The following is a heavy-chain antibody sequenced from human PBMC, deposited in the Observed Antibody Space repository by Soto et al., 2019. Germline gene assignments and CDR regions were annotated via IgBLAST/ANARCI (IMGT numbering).Heavy chain of an antibody. CDR1: GFTFSSYA. J-gene: IGHJ3*02. Sequence: GGSLRLSCAASGFTFSSYAMHWVRQAPGKGLEWVAVISYDGSNKYYADSVKGRFPISRDNSKNTLYLQMNSLRAEDTAVYYCARDLSPMITFGGVRGAFDIWGQGTMVTVSS. D-gene: IGHD3-16*01. CDR3: ARDLSPMITFGGVRGAFDI. CDR2: ISYDGSNK. V-gene: IGHV3-30-3*01.